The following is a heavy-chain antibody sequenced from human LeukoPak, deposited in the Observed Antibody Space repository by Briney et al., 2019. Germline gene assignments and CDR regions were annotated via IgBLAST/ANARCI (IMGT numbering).Heavy chain of an antibody. V-gene: IGHV4-38-2*02. Sequence: SETLSLTCTVSGYSISSGYYWGWIRQPPGKGLEWIGSIYHSGSTYYNPSLKSRVTMSVDTSKNQFSLKLSSVTAADTAVYYCARMFRPKWAFDIWGQGTMVTVSS. CDR1: GYSISSGYY. CDR2: IYHSGST. D-gene: IGHD1-26*01. CDR3: ARMFRPKWAFDI. J-gene: IGHJ3*02.